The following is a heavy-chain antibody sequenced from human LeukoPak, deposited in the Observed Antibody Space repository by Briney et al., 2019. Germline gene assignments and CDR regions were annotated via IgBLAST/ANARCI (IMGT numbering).Heavy chain of an antibody. D-gene: IGHD3-16*02. J-gene: IGHJ4*02. Sequence: GASVTVSFKASGYTFTVYYMHWVRQAPGQGLEGMGWINPNSGGTNYAQKFQGRVTMTRDTSISTAYTELSRLRSDDTAVYYCARAPHDYVWGSYPSYWGQGTLVTVSS. V-gene: IGHV1-2*02. CDR2: INPNSGGT. CDR3: ARAPHDYVWGSYPSY. CDR1: GYTFTVYY.